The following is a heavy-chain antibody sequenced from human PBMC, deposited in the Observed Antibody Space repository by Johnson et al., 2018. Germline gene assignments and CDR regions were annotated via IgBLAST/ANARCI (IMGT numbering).Heavy chain of an antibody. J-gene: IGHJ6*02. CDR3: ARFIPYSSSRYYYYGMDV. D-gene: IGHD6-6*01. CDR2: INHSGST. V-gene: IGHV4-34*01. Sequence: QVQLQQWGAGLLKPSETLSLTCAVYGGSFSGYYWSWIRQPPGKGLEWIGEINHSGSTNYNPSLKSRVTISVDTSKNQFSLKLSSVTAADTAVYYCARFIPYSSSRYYYYGMDVWGQGTTVTVSS. CDR1: GGSFSGYY.